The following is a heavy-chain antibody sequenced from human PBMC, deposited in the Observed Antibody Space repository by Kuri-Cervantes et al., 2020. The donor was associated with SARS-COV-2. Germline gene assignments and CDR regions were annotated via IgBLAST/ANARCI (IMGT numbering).Heavy chain of an antibody. CDR1: GFTFSKYW. Sequence: GGSLRLSCAASGFTFSKYWMNWVRQAPGKGLEWVANIQEDGNEKYYVDSVKGRFTISRDNARNSLDLLLKSLRVEDTAVYYCARATNYYDSSGYSFSTGGCFDYWGQGTLVTVSS. CDR2: IQEDGNEK. D-gene: IGHD3-22*01. V-gene: IGHV3-7*04. J-gene: IGHJ4*02. CDR3: ARATNYYDSSGYSFSTGGCFDY.